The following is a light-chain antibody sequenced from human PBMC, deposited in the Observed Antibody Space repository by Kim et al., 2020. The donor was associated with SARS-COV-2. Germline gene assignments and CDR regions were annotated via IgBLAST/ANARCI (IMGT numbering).Light chain of an antibody. Sequence: SASVGDRVTITCRASQSISFHLNWYQQKSEKAPKLLIYAASSLQTGVPSTFSGSGSGTGFTLTISSLQPEDFATYYCQQSYSTPYSFGQGTKLEIK. CDR3: QQSYSTPYS. V-gene: IGKV1-39*01. CDR1: QSISFH. J-gene: IGKJ2*03. CDR2: AAS.